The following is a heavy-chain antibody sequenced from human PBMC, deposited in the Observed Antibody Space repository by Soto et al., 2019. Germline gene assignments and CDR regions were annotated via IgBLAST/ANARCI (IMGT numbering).Heavy chain of an antibody. D-gene: IGHD5-18*01. J-gene: IGHJ4*02. CDR3: ARDVGYGLIDY. CDR2: INAYNGNT. Sequence: GASVEVSCTASGYTFTSSVITRVRQAPGQGLEWMGWINAYNGNTNYAQKLQGRVTMTTDTSTSTAYMELRSLRSDDTAVYYCARDVGYGLIDYWGQGTLVTVSS. CDR1: GYTFTSSV. V-gene: IGHV1-18*01.